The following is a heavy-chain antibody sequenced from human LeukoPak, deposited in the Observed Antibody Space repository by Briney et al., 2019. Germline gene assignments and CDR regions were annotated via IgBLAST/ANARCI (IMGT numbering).Heavy chain of an antibody. V-gene: IGHV3-7*01. J-gene: IGHJ4*02. D-gene: IGHD2-8*01. CDR1: GFMFRTYW. Sequence: RAGGSLRLSCEVSGFMFRTYWMDWVRQAPGRGLEWVANINQDGSEKYFLDSVKGRFTISRDNAKNSLYLQMNSLRAEDTAVYYCARQSMGFDYWGQGTLVTVSS. CDR3: ARQSMGFDY. CDR2: INQDGSEK.